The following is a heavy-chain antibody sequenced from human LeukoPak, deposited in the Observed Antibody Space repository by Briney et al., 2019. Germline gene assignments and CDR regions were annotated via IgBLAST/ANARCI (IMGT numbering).Heavy chain of an antibody. D-gene: IGHD2-21*02. Sequence: PGGSLRLSCAVSGFTFSSYAMSWVRQAPGKGLGWVSAISGSGGSTYYADSVKGRFTISRDNSKNTLYLQMNSLRAEDTAVYYCARGSGDWTYYFDYWGQGTLVTVSS. CDR2: ISGSGGST. V-gene: IGHV3-23*01. CDR3: ARGSGDWTYYFDY. CDR1: GFTFSSYA. J-gene: IGHJ4*02.